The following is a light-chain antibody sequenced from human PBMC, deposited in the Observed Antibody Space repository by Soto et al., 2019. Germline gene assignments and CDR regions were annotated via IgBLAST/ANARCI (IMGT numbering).Light chain of an antibody. CDR3: QQLTDWPPQWT. V-gene: IGKV1-27*01. CDR1: QGIINY. J-gene: IGKJ1*01. Sequence: DIQMTQAPSSLSASGGDIVTITFRAIQGIINYLAWYQQKPGKAPKLLIYAASTLQSGVTSRFSGSGSGTDFTLTISSLEPEDFAVYYCQQLTDWPPQWTFGQGTKVDI. CDR2: AAS.